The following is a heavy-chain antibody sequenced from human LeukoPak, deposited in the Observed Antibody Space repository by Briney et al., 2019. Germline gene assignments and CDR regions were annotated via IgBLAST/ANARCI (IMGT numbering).Heavy chain of an antibody. CDR1: GGSISSGGYS. V-gene: IGHV4-30-2*01. CDR2: IYHSGST. CDR3: ARDSIAAAGTSLWY. D-gene: IGHD6-13*01. Sequence: SQTLSLTCAVSGGSISSGGYSWSWIRQPPGKGLEWIGYIYHSGSTYYNPSLKSRVTISVDRSKNQFSLKLSSVTAADTAVYYCARDSIAAAGTSLWYWGQGTLVTVSS. J-gene: IGHJ4*02.